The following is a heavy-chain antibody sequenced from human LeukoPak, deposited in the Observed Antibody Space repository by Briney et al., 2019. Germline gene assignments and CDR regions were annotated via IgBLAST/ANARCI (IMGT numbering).Heavy chain of an antibody. CDR1: GDTFSSYD. J-gene: IGHJ6*02. CDR2: IIPIFGTA. D-gene: IGHD2-2*02. CDR3: ATCSSASCYTYGMDV. Sequence: GASVKVSCKASGDTFSSYDISWVRQAPGQGLEWMGGIIPIFGTANYAQKFQGRVAITADESTSTAYMELSSLRSEDTAVYYCATCSSASCYTYGMDVWGQGTTVTVSS. V-gene: IGHV1-69*13.